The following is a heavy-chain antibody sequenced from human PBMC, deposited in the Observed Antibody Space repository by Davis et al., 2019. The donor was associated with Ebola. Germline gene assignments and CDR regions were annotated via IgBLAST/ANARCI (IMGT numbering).Heavy chain of an antibody. CDR3: AVSGIAAAGGITDLDY. Sequence: ASVKVSCKASGYTFTGYYMHWVRQAPGQGLEWMGWINPNSGGTNYAQKFQGWVTMTRDTSISTAYMELSRLRSDDTAVYYCAVSGIAAAGGITDLDYWGQGTLVTVSS. J-gene: IGHJ4*02. V-gene: IGHV1-2*04. CDR2: INPNSGGT. D-gene: IGHD6-13*01. CDR1: GYTFTGYY.